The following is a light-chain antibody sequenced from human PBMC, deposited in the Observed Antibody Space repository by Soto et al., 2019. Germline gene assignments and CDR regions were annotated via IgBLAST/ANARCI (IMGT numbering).Light chain of an antibody. CDR1: QSVSSSY. Sequence: EIVLTQSPGTLSLSPGERATLSCRASQSVSSSYLAWYQQKPGQAPRLLIYGASSRATGIPDRFSGSGSGTDITLTISRLEPEAFVVYYCHQYGSSSWTFGQGTKVEIK. J-gene: IGKJ1*01. V-gene: IGKV3-20*01. CDR2: GAS. CDR3: HQYGSSSWT.